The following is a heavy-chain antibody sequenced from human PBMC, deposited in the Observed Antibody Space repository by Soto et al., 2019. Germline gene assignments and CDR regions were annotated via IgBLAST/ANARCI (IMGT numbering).Heavy chain of an antibody. CDR2: THYSGST. V-gene: IGHV4-61*01. Sequence: SETLSLNCTVPGGSVNIATYYWSWIRQPPGKGLEWIGFTHYSGSTNYNPSLKGRVTMSVDTSKNQFSLKLTSVNTADTAIYYCTRGGDPYKTGHWGQGTLVTVS. D-gene: IGHD2-21*01. J-gene: IGHJ4*02. CDR3: TRGGDPYKTGH. CDR1: GGSVNIATYY.